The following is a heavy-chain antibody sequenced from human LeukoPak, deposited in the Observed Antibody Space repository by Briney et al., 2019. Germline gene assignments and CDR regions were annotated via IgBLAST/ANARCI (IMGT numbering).Heavy chain of an antibody. CDR3: ARMVNDYSNNY. D-gene: IGHD4-11*01. CDR2: ISSSSSTI. CDR1: GFTFSSYS. Sequence: GGPLRLSCAASGFTFSSYSKNWVGQAPGKGLEWVSYISSSSSTIYYADSVKGRFTISRDNAKNSLYLQMNSLRAEDTAVYYCARMVNDYSNNYWGQGTLVTASS. V-gene: IGHV3-48*01. J-gene: IGHJ4*02.